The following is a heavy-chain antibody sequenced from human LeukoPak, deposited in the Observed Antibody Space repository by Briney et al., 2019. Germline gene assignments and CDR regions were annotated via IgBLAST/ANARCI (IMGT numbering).Heavy chain of an antibody. CDR2: YGPEDGET. V-gene: IGHV1-24*01. Sequence: ASVKVSCKLSGSTLTDFSMHWVRQAPGKGLEWMGGYGPEDGETIYAQGFQGRVTMTDDSSTDTVYMDLSSLRSEDTAMYYCATDNFEFWGQGTQVTVSS. J-gene: IGHJ4*02. CDR1: GSTLTDFS. CDR3: ATDNFEF.